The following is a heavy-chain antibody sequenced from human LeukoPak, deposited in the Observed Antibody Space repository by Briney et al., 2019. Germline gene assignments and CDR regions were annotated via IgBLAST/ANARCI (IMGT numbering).Heavy chain of an antibody. CDR1: GFSFTTSGAG. Sequence: ESGPTLVNPTETLTLTCTFSGFSFTTSGAGVGWIRQPPGKALEWLALIYWNDHKPYSPALRSRLTVTKDTSKNQVVLTMTNMDPVDTATYYCAHSYDTGGNYYSRFDYWGQGTLVTVSS. CDR3: AHSYDTGGNYYSRFDY. J-gene: IGHJ4*02. V-gene: IGHV2-5*01. CDR2: IYWNDHK. D-gene: IGHD3-22*01.